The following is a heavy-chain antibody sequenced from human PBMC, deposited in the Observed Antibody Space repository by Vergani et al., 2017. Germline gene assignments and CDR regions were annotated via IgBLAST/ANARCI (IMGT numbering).Heavy chain of an antibody. Sequence: QVQLQESGPGLVKPSQTLSLTCTVSGGSISSGGYYWSWIRQSPGKGLEWIGEVNSSGNTKSNPSLKSRVIISVDTSKSQFSLKLTSATAADTAVYYCARVRSSVAAFFDHWGQGTLVAVSS. J-gene: IGHJ4*02. CDR2: VNSSGNT. D-gene: IGHD6-19*01. CDR3: ARVRSSVAAFFDH. V-gene: IGHV4-31*03. CDR1: GGSISSGGYY.